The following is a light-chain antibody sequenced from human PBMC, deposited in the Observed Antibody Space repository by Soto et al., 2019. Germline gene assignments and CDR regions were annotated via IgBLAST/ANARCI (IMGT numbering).Light chain of an antibody. V-gene: IGLV2-14*01. J-gene: IGLJ3*02. CDR2: EVN. CDR1: SSDVGDYNF. CDR3: YSKRGSSSWV. Sequence: QSALTQPASVSGSPGQSITISCTGTSSDVGDYNFVSWYQQYPGKAPQLMIFEVNNRPSGVSNRFSGSKSGNTASLTISGLQAEDEADYYCYSKRGSSSWVFGGGTQLTVL.